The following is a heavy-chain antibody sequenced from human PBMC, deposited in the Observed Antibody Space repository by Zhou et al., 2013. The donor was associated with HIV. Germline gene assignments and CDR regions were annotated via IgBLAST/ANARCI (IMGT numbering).Heavy chain of an antibody. J-gene: IGHJ4*03. V-gene: IGHV1-3*01. Sequence: QVQLVQSGAEVKKPGASVKVSCKASGYTFTSYAMHWVRRAPGQRLEWMGWINAGNGNTKYSQKFQGRVTITRDTSASTAYMLLTNLTSDDTAVYYCAADRLLEERVEHSLLVWGHGTLLIVSS. CDR1: GYTFTSYA. CDR3: AADRLLEERVEHSLLV. CDR2: INAGNGNT. D-gene: IGHD6-6*01.